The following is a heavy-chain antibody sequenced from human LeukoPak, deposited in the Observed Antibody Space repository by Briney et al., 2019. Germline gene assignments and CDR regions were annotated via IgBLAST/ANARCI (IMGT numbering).Heavy chain of an antibody. V-gene: IGHV3-53*05. J-gene: IGHJ4*02. CDR3: AKDRLVVAPAAMTSNFDY. Sequence: GGSLRLSCATSGFTVSNTYMAWVRQAPVKGLEWVSVIYSGDNTYYADSVKGRFTISRDNSKNTLYLQMNSLKTEDTAVYYCAKDRLVVAPAAMTSNFDYWGQGTLVTVSS. CDR2: IYSGDNT. CDR1: GFTVSNTY. D-gene: IGHD2-2*01.